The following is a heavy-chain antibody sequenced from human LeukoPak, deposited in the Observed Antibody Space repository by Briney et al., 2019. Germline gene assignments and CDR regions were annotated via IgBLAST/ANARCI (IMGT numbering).Heavy chain of an antibody. CDR2: FDPEDGET. D-gene: IGHD6-19*01. J-gene: IGHJ3*02. V-gene: IGHV1-24*01. CDR1: GYTLTGLS. Sequence: ASVKVSCKVSGYTLTGLSMHWVRQAPGKGLEWMGGFDPEDGETIYAQKFQGRVTMTEDTSTDTAYMELSSLRSEDTAVYYCATDGSSGWLAAFDIWGQGTMVTVSS. CDR3: ATDGSSGWLAAFDI.